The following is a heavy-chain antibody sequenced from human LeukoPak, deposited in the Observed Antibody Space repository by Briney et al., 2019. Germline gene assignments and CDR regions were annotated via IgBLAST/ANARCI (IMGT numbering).Heavy chain of an antibody. D-gene: IGHD3-10*01. Sequence: GGSLRLSCAASGFTFSNFAMSWVRQPPGKGLEWVSGITNSGGTTYYADSAKGRFTISRDNSMNTLYLQMNSLRAEDTAVYYCAKFLGVSVWYGISGPWGQGTLVTVSS. CDR2: ITNSGGTT. J-gene: IGHJ5*02. V-gene: IGHV3-23*01. CDR3: AKFLGVSVWYGISGP. CDR1: GFTFSNFA.